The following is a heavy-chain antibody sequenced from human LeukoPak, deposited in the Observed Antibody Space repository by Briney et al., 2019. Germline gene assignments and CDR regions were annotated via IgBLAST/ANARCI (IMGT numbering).Heavy chain of an antibody. CDR2: IYHSGST. Sequence: MPSETLSLTCAVSGYSISSGYYWGWIRQPPGKGLEWIGSIYHSGSTYYNPSLKSRVTISVDTSKNQFSLKLSSVTAADTAVYYCARTVYHAFDIWGQGTMVTVSS. V-gene: IGHV4-38-2*01. CDR1: GYSISSGYY. CDR3: ARTVYHAFDI. D-gene: IGHD3-16*01. J-gene: IGHJ3*02.